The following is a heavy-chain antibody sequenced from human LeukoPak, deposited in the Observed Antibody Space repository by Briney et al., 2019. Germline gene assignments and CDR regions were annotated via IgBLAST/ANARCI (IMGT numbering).Heavy chain of an antibody. CDR1: GGSFSGYY. D-gene: IGHD3-3*01. V-gene: IGHV4-34*01. CDR3: ARARRDSGFYRIDY. Sequence: SETLSLTCGVYGGSFSGYYWSWIRQPPGKGLEWLGEINHSGSANYNPSPNRRVTISLDTSKNQFSLRLSAVTVADTAVYYCARARRDSGFYRIDYWGQGTLVTVSS. J-gene: IGHJ4*02. CDR2: INHSGSA.